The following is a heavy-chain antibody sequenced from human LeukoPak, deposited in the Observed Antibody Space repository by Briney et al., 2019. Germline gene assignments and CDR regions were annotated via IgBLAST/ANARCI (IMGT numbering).Heavy chain of an antibody. CDR1: GGSISSSSYY. CDR2: IYYSGST. Sequence: PSETLSLTCTVSGGSISSSSYYWGWIRQPPGKGLEWIGSIYYSGSTYYNPSLKSRVTISVDTSKNQFSLKLSSVTAADTAVYYCARGRGVTGYYWGQGTLVTVSS. J-gene: IGHJ4*02. CDR3: ARGRGVTGYY. V-gene: IGHV4-39*07. D-gene: IGHD1-20*01.